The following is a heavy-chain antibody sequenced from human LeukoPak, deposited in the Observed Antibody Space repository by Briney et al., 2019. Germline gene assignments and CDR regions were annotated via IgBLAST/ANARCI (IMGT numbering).Heavy chain of an antibody. D-gene: IGHD3-16*02. J-gene: IGHJ4*02. CDR1: GFTFSNHW. V-gene: IGHV3-7*01. CDR3: ARRYMATSAEDFDY. Sequence: GGSLRLSCAASGFTFSNHWMTWVRQAPGKGLEWVANINQEESEKYYVDSVWGRFTISRDNAKNSLYLQMNSLRAEDTAVYYCARRYMATSAEDFDYWGQGTLVTVSS. CDR2: INQEESEK.